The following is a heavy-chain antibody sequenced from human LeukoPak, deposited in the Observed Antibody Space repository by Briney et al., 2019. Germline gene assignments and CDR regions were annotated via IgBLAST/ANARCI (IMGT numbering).Heavy chain of an antibody. D-gene: IGHD1-26*01. J-gene: IGHJ4*02. CDR1: GGTFSSYA. CDR3: ARGGGSYNNFDY. CDR2: IIPILGIA. V-gene: IGHV1-69*04. Sequence: ASVKVSCKASGGTFSSYAISWVRQAPGQGLEWMGRIIPILGIANYAQKFQGRVTITADKSTSTAYMELSSLRSEDTVVYYCARGGGSYNNFDYWGQGTLVTVSS.